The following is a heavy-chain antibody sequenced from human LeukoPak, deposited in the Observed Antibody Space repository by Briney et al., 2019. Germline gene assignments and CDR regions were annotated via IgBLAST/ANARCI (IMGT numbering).Heavy chain of an antibody. D-gene: IGHD2-21*01. CDR3: ARRVSAFFYGMDV. J-gene: IGHJ6*02. Sequence: SETPSLTCTVSGNSISSYYWNWIRQPPGKGLERIGYIDYTGSSNYNPSLKSRVSISVDTSKIQLSLKLSSVTAADTAVYYCARRVSAFFYGMDVWGQGTTVTVSS. CDR1: GNSISSYY. V-gene: IGHV4-59*01. CDR2: IDYTGSS.